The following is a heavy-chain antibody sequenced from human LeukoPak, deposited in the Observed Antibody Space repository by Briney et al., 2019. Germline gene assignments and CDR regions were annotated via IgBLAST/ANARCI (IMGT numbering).Heavy chain of an antibody. CDR1: GGSFSGYY. Sequence: SETLSLTCAVYGGSFSGYYWSWIRQPPGKGLEWIGEINHSGSTNYNPSLKSRATISVDTSKNQFSLKLSSVTAADTAVYYCARNRRFVYYGSGSYYKPLVAGGYYYYMDVWGKGTTVTVSS. CDR2: INHSGST. D-gene: IGHD3-10*01. V-gene: IGHV4-34*01. CDR3: ARNRRFVYYGSGSYYKPLVAGGYYYYMDV. J-gene: IGHJ6*03.